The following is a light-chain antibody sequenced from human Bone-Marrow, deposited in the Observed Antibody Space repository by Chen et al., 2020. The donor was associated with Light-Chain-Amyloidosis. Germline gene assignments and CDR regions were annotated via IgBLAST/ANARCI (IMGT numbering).Light chain of an antibody. CDR2: EVS. Sequence: QSALTQPASVSGSPGQSITISCPGTSSDVGSYNLVSWYQQHPGKAPKLMIYEVSKRPSGVSKRFSGSKSGNTASLTISGLQAEDEANYYCCSYAGSSTLVFGGGTKLTVL. CDR1: SSDVGSYNL. V-gene: IGLV2-23*02. CDR3: CSYAGSSTLV. J-gene: IGLJ2*01.